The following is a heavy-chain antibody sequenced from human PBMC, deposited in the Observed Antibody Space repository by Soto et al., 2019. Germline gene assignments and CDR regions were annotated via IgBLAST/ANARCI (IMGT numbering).Heavy chain of an antibody. J-gene: IGHJ5*02. CDR3: ARRYDSSGYSLYNWFDP. Sequence: EASVKVSCKASGGTFSSYAISWVRQAPGQGLEWMGGIIPIFGTANYAQKFQGRVTITADESASTAYMELSSLRSEDTAVYYCARRYDSSGYSLYNWFDPWGQGTLVTVSS. CDR2: IIPIFGTA. D-gene: IGHD3-22*01. V-gene: IGHV1-69*13. CDR1: GGTFSSYA.